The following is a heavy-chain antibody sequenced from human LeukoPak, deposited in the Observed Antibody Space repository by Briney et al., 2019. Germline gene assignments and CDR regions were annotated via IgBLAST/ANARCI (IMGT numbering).Heavy chain of an antibody. CDR1: GGSISSGGYY. Sequence: SQTLSLTCTVSGGSISSGGYYWSWIRQHPGKGLEWIGYIYYSGSTYYNPSLKSRVTISVDTSKNQFSLKLSSVTAADTAVYYCARRGTTVKPFDYWGQGTLVTVSS. CDR2: IYYSGST. J-gene: IGHJ4*02. D-gene: IGHD4-4*01. V-gene: IGHV4-31*03. CDR3: ARRGTTVKPFDY.